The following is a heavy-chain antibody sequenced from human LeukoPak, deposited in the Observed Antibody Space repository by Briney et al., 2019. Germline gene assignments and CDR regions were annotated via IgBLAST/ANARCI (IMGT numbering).Heavy chain of an antibody. Sequence: ASVKVSCKASGYSFTSNYIHWVRQAPGQRLEWMGWINAGNGNTKYSQKFQGRVTITRDTSASTAYMELSSLRSEDTAVYYCASGRLRYFDYWGQGTLVTVSS. V-gene: IGHV1-3*01. CDR3: ASGRLRYFDY. CDR2: INAGNGNT. CDR1: GYSFTSNY. J-gene: IGHJ4*02. D-gene: IGHD5-12*01.